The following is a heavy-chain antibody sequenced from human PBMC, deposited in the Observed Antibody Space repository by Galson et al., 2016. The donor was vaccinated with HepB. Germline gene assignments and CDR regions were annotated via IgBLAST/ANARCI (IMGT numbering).Heavy chain of an antibody. CDR3: ARGEYQLLYTWFDS. J-gene: IGHJ5*01. CDR2: IYHSGNT. V-gene: IGHV4-4*02. D-gene: IGHD2-2*01. Sequence: TLSLTCAVSGGTISSGNWWSWVRQTPGNGLEWIGEIYHSGNTNYNPSLKSRVTISIDESKNHFPLKLTSVTAADTAVYYCARGEYQLLYTWFDSWGQGILVTVSS. CDR1: GGTISSGNW.